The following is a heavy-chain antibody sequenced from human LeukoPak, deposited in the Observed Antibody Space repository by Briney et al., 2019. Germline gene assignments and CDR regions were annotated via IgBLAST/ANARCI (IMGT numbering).Heavy chain of an antibody. CDR3: ARHLSIAARRGYFYYYMDV. Sequence: SETLSLTCTVSGGSISSYYWSWIRQPTGKGLEWIGYIYTSGGTNYNPSLKSRVTISVDTSKNQFSLKLSSVTAADTAVYYCARHLSIAARRGYFYYYMDVWGKGTTVTVSS. V-gene: IGHV4-4*09. CDR2: IYTSGGT. J-gene: IGHJ6*03. D-gene: IGHD6-6*01. CDR1: GGSISSYY.